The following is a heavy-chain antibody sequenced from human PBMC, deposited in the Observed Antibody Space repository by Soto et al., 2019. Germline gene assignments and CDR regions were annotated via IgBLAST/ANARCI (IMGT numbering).Heavy chain of an antibody. CDR3: ARLPSRHLVDY. Sequence: XGTLSLTCTVSGSSINSSGYYWGWIRQPPGKGLEWIGGMFYGVSTYYNPSLKSRVTVSVDTSKNQFSLNLRSVTAADTAVYYCARLPSRHLVDYWGQGTLVTVSS. CDR1: GSSINSSGYY. V-gene: IGHV4-39*01. J-gene: IGHJ4*02. CDR2: MFYGVST. D-gene: IGHD3-3*02.